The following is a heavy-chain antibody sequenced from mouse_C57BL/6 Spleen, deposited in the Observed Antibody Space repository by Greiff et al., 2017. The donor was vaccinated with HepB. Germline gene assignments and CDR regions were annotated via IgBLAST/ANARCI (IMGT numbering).Heavy chain of an antibody. J-gene: IGHJ1*03. CDR3: ARTTVVDKYFDV. CDR1: GYTFTSYG. D-gene: IGHD1-1*01. CDR2: SYPRSGNT. Sequence: QVQLKESGAELARPGASVKLSCKASGYTFTSYGISWVKQRTGQGLEWIGESYPRSGNTYYNEKFKGKATLTADKSSSTAYMELRSLTSEDSAVYFCARTTVVDKYFDVWGTGTTVTVSS. V-gene: IGHV1-81*01.